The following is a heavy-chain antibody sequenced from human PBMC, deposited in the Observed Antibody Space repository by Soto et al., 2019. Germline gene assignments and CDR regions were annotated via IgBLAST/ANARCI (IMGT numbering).Heavy chain of an antibody. CDR1: GYTFTSYA. J-gene: IGHJ4*02. Sequence: ASVKVSCKASGYTFTSYAIHWVRQAPGQRLEWMGWINAGNGNTKYSQKFQGRVTITRDTSASTAYMELSSLRSEDTAVYYCARGSGYYYWDDYWGQGTLVTISS. V-gene: IGHV1-3*01. CDR3: ARGSGYYYWDDY. CDR2: INAGNGNT. D-gene: IGHD3-22*01.